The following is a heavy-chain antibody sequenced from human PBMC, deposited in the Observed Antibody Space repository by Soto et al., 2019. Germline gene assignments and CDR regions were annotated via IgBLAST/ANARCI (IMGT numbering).Heavy chain of an antibody. CDR3: AKDTGYCSGGSCFNWFDP. CDR1: GFTFSSYA. V-gene: IGHV3-23*01. Sequence: EVQLLESGGGLVQPGGSLRLACAASGFTFSSYAMSWVRQAPWKGLEWVSAISGSGGSTYYADYVKGRFTISRDNYKNTLYLQMNSLRAEDTAVYYCAKDTGYCSGGSCFNWFDPWGQGTLVTVSS. D-gene: IGHD2-15*01. J-gene: IGHJ5*02. CDR2: ISGSGGST.